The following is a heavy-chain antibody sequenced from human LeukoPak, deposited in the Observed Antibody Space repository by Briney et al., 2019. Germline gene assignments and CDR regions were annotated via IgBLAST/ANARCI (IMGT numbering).Heavy chain of an antibody. V-gene: IGHV3-15*01. CDR2: IKSKSDGGTT. CDR3: TTDLKWFGDSTTDY. Sequence: PGGSLRLSCAASGFTFSNAWMSWVRQAPGKGLEWVGRIKSKSDGGTTEYAAPVKGRFTISRDDSKNTLYLQMNSLKTEDTAVYYCTTDLKWFGDSTTDYWGQGTLVTVSS. D-gene: IGHD3-10*01. CDR1: GFTFSNAW. J-gene: IGHJ4*02.